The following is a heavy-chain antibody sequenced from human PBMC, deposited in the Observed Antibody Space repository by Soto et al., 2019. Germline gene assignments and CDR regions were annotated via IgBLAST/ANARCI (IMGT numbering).Heavy chain of an antibody. CDR1: GYTFTSYA. J-gene: IGHJ4*02. Sequence: QVQLVQSGAEEKKPGASVKVSCKASGYTFTSYAMHWVRQAPGQRLEWMGWINAGNGNTKYSRKFQGRVTMTRETAASTAYMGLRSRSSEDTAVYYCARGPGGGASRGDYWGQGTLVTVSS. D-gene: IGHD2-2*01. CDR3: ARGPGGGASRGDY. V-gene: IGHV1-3*05. CDR2: INAGNGNT.